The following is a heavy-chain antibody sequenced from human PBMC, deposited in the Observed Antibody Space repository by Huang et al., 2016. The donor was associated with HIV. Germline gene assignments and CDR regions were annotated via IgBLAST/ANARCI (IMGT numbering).Heavy chain of an antibody. V-gene: IGHV3-30*18. CDR1: GFSFSPYG. J-gene: IGHJ4*02. CDR3: AKDGADEEWDIDY. Sequence: VQLVESGGGVVQPGRSLRLACAASGFSFSPYGLHWVSKGPGKGLEWGEVISYDGSNKYYAHSVKGRCTISRDTAENKVYLQMNSLRHEDTAVYYCAKDGADEEWDIDYWGQGTLVTVSS. D-gene: IGHD1-26*01. CDR2: ISYDGSNK.